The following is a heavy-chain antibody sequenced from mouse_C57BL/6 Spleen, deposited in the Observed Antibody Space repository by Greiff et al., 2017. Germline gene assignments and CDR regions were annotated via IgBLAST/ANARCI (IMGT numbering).Heavy chain of an antibody. J-gene: IGHJ1*03. CDR1: GYAFSSYW. D-gene: IGHD2-4*01. CDR3: ARRGYDYDEGYFDV. CDR2: IYPGDGDT. Sequence: VKVVESGAELVKPGASVKISCKASGYAFSSYWMNWVKQRPGKGLEWIGQIYPGDGDTNYNGKFKGKATLTADKSSSTAYMQLSSLTSEDSAVYFCARRGYDYDEGYFDVWGTGTTVTVSS. V-gene: IGHV1-80*01.